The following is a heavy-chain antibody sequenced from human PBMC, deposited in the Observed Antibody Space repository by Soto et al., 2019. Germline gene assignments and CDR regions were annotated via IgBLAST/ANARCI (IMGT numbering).Heavy chain of an antibody. CDR3: AMKGGYSYGYISAPEQLDV. CDR1: GFTFSSYG. V-gene: IGHV3-33*01. D-gene: IGHD5-18*01. CDR2: IWYDGSNK. J-gene: IGHJ6*02. Sequence: PGGSLRLSCAASGFTFSSYGMHWVRQAPGKGLEWVAVIWYDGSNKYYADSVKGRFTISRDNSKNTLYLQMNSLRAEDTAVYYCAMKGGYSYGYISAPEQLDVWGQGTTVTVSS.